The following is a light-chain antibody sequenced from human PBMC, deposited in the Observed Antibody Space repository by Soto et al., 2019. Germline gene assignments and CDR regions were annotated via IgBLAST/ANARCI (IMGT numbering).Light chain of an antibody. J-gene: IGKJ4*01. CDR3: QQYGGLFLS. Sequence: EIVLTQSPGTLSLSPGERATLSCSASQSISSSYLAWYQQKPGQAPRLLIYGASKRDTGIPDRFSGSGSGTVFTHTISRLEPEDFAVYFCQQYGGLFLSFDGGTKVEIK. CDR2: GAS. CDR1: QSISSSY. V-gene: IGKV3-20*01.